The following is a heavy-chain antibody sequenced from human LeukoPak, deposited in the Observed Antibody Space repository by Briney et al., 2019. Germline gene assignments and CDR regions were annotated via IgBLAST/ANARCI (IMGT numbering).Heavy chain of an antibody. CDR1: GYTFTSYG. CDR2: INPYSGDT. D-gene: IGHD6-6*01. J-gene: IGHJ4*02. CDR3: ARGGWGSSPYFDY. V-gene: IGHV1-18*01. Sequence: GASVKVSCKASGYTFTSYGFSWVRPAPGQGLEWVGWINPYSGDTDYAQNLRGRVTLTTDTSTSKAYIELRSLRSDDSAVYYCARGGWGSSPYFDYWGQGTLVTVSS.